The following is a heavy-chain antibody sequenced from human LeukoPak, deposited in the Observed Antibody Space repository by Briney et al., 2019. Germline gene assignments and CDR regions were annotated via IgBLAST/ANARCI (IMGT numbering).Heavy chain of an antibody. CDR1: GYTFTGYY. V-gene: IGHV1-2*02. D-gene: IGHD3-22*01. CDR3: ARGNYYDSSGYYPEAFDI. CDR2: INPNSGGT. Sequence: ASVKVSCKASGYTFTGYYMHWVRQAPGQGLEWMGWINPNSGGTNYAQKFQGRVTVTRDTSISTAYMELSRLRSDDTAVYYCARGNYYDSSGYYPEAFDIWGQGTMVTVSS. J-gene: IGHJ3*02.